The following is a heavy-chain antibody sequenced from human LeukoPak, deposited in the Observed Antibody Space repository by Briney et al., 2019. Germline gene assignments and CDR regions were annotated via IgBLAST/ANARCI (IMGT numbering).Heavy chain of an antibody. CDR3: ARVNDYYGSGSNDY. Sequence: GGSLRLSCAASGFTFSTYAMNWVRQAPGKGLEWVSGISASGGSTYYADSVKGRFTISRDNAKNSLYLQMNSLRAEDTAVYYCARVNDYYGSGSNDYWGQGTLVTVSS. CDR1: GFTFSTYA. D-gene: IGHD3-10*01. CDR2: ISASGGST. J-gene: IGHJ4*02. V-gene: IGHV3-23*01.